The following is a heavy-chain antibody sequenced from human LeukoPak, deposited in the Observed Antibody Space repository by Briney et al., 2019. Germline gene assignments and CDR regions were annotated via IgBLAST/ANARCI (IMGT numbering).Heavy chain of an antibody. J-gene: IGHJ5*02. V-gene: IGHV1-2*02. CDR2: INPNSGGT. CDR1: GYTFTGYY. CDR3: ARDGLPGEDWFDP. D-gene: IGHD2-2*01. Sequence: ASVKASCKASGYTFTGYYMHWVRQAPGQGLEWMGWINPNSGGTNYAQKFQGRVTMTRDTSISTAYMELSRLRSDDTAVYYCARDGLPGEDWFDPWGQGTLVTVSS.